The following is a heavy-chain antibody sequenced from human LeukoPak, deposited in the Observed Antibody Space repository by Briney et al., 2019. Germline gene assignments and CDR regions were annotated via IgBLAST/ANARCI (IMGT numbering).Heavy chain of an antibody. V-gene: IGHV3-72*01. CDR1: GFTFSDHY. CDR3: ARLSGSSFDY. D-gene: IGHD1-26*01. Sequence: GGSLRLSCAASGFTFSDHYMDWVRQAPGKGLEWSGRIRNKPKSYTTDYAASVKGRFTISRDDSKNSLYLQMNSLKTEDTAVYYCARLSGSSFDYWGQGTLVTVSS. CDR2: IRNKPKSYTT. J-gene: IGHJ4*02.